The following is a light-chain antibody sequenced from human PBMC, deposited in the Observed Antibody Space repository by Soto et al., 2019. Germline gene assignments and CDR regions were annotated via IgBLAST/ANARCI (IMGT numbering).Light chain of an antibody. J-gene: IGKJ4*01. CDR3: HQYSKSPLT. CDR2: GAS. Sequence: IVLTHAPARKTHSLLQGQSECCRAIQSVSSNLAWYQLKPGQSPSLLIYGASTRATGIPARFSGSGSGTEFTLTISSLQSEDFAVYYCHQYSKSPLTFGGGTKVDIK. V-gene: IGKV3D-15*01. CDR1: QSVSSN.